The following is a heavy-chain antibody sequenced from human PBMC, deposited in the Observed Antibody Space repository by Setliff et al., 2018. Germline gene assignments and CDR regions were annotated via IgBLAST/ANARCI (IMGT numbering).Heavy chain of an antibody. V-gene: IGHV4-39*01. Sequence: PSETLSLTCTVSGGSLRNNFWGWIRQSPGKGLEWIGSLYYSGDTYYNPSLKSRVTMSVDMSKNQFSLKLSSVTAADTAVYYCAHSTTFDLHHDYWGQGALVTVSS. J-gene: IGHJ4*02. D-gene: IGHD3-9*01. CDR2: LYYSGDT. CDR1: GGSLRNNF. CDR3: AHSTTFDLHHDY.